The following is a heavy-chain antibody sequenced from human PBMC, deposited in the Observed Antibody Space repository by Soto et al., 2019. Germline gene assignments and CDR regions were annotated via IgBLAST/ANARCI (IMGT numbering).Heavy chain of an antibody. J-gene: IGHJ6*03. D-gene: IGHD1-20*01. CDR2: IKQDGSEK. CDR1: GFTFSSYW. Sequence: GGSLRLSCAASGFTFSSYWMSWVRQAPGKGLEWVANIKQDGSEKYYVDSVKGRFTISRDNAKNSLYLQMNSLRAEDTAVYYCAREGPRQVYYYYYYYMDVWGKGTTVTVSS. V-gene: IGHV3-7*01. CDR3: AREGPRQVYYYYYYYMDV.